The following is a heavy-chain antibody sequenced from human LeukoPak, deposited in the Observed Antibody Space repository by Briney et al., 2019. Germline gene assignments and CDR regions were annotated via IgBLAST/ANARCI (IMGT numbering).Heavy chain of an antibody. D-gene: IGHD6-13*01. Sequence: GWALRLSCAASGFTFSRYEMNWVRQAPGQGLEWVSNISLTDSTIYYADSVKGRFTISRDNARNSLYLQMSSLRAEDPAVYYCAALYSGAWFLQHWGQGTLVTVSS. J-gene: IGHJ1*01. CDR1: GFTFSRYE. CDR2: ISLTDSTI. CDR3: AALYSGAWFLQH. V-gene: IGHV3-48*03.